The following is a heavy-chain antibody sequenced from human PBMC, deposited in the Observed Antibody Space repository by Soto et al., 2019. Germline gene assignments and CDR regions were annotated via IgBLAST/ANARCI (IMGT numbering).Heavy chain of an antibody. CDR3: ARDGVATIPNYYYYGMDV. V-gene: IGHV1-69*13. CDR2: IIPIFGTA. CDR1: GGTFSSYS. D-gene: IGHD5-12*01. Sequence: SVKVSCKASGGTFSSYSISWVRQAPGQGLEWMGGIIPIFGTANYAQKFQGRVTITADESTSTAYMELSSLRSEDTAVYYCARDGVATIPNYYYYGMDVWGQGTTVTVSS. J-gene: IGHJ6*02.